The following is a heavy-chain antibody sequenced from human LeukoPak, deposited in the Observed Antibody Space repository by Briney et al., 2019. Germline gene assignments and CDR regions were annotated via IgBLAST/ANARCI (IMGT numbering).Heavy chain of an antibody. V-gene: IGHV1-8*01. CDR3: ARTGSWGYYYYMDV. Sequence: GASVKVSCKASGYTFTSYDINWVRQATGQGLEWMGWMNPNSGNTGYAQKFQGRVTMTRNTSISTAYMELSSLRSEYTAVYYCARTGSWGYYYYMDVWGKGTTVTVSS. D-gene: IGHD7-27*01. J-gene: IGHJ6*03. CDR1: GYTFTSYD. CDR2: MNPNSGNT.